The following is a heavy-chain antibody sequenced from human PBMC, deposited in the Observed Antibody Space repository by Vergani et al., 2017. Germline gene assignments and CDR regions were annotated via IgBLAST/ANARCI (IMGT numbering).Heavy chain of an antibody. J-gene: IGHJ4*02. CDR2: ISGSGGST. D-gene: IGHD3-10*01. CDR1: GFTFSSYA. V-gene: IGHV3-23*01. CDR3: AKDRDGSGSYYKGALDY. Sequence: EVQLLESGGGLVQPGGSLRLSCAASGFTFSSYAMSWVRQAPGKGLEWVSAISGSGGSTYDADPVKGRFTISRDNSKNTPYLQMNSLRAEDTAVYYSAKDRDGSGSYYKGALDYWGQGTLVTVSS.